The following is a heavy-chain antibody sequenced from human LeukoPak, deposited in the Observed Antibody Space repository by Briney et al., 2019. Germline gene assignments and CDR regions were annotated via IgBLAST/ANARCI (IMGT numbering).Heavy chain of an antibody. D-gene: IGHD3-3*01. CDR1: GFAFSSYA. CDR2: ISGCGGST. Sequence: GGSLRLSCAASGFAFSSYAMSWVRQAPGKGLEWVSAISGCGGSTYYADSVKGRFTISRDNSKNTLYLQMNSLRAEDTAVYYCAKVRYYDFWSGYPNYWGQGTLVTVSS. CDR3: AKVRYYDFWSGYPNY. J-gene: IGHJ4*02. V-gene: IGHV3-23*01.